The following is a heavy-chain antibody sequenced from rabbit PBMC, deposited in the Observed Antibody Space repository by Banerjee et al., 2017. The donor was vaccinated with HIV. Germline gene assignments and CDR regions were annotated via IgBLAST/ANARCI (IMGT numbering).Heavy chain of an antibody. Sequence: QSLEESGGDLVKPGASLTLTCTASGFSFSSSYWICWVRQAPGKGLEWIACIYAGSSGTTYYASWAKGRFTISKTSSTTVTLQMTSLTAADTATYFCVRWGWLWGPGTLVTVS. CDR3: VRWGWL. D-gene: IGHD4-2*01. V-gene: IGHV1S40*01. J-gene: IGHJ4*01. CDR2: IYAGSSGTT. CDR1: GFSFSSSYW.